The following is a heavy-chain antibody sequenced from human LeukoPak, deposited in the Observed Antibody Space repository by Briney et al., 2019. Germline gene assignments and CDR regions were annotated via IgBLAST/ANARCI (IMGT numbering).Heavy chain of an antibody. Sequence: ASVKVSCKASGYTFTRYAISWVRQAPGQGLEWMGWISAYNGNTNYAQKLQGRFTMTTDTSTSTAYMELRSLRSDDTAVYYCASSAVVAATPFFDSWGQGTLVTVSS. CDR3: ASSAVVAATPFFDS. J-gene: IGHJ4*02. D-gene: IGHD2-15*01. CDR1: GYTFTRYA. CDR2: ISAYNGNT. V-gene: IGHV1-18*01.